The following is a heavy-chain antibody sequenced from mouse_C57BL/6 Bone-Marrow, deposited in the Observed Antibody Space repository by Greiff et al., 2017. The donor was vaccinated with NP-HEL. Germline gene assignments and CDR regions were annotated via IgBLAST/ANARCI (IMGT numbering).Heavy chain of an antibody. CDR1: GFSLTSYG. D-gene: IGHD1-2*01. CDR2: IWSDGST. J-gene: IGHJ4*01. CDR3: ARHHYYGPDYAMDY. Sequence: VKLVESGPGLVAPSQSLSITCTVSGFSLTSYGVHWVRQPPGKGLEWLVVIWSDGSTTYNSALKSRLSISKDNSKSQVFLKMNSLQTDDTAMYYCARHHYYGPDYAMDYWGQGTSVTVSS. V-gene: IGHV2-6-1*01.